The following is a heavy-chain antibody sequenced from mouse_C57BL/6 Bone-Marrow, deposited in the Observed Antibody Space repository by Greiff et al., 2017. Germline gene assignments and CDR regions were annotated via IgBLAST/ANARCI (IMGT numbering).Heavy chain of an antibody. J-gene: IGHJ3*01. CDR1: GYTFTDYY. CDR2: INPNNGGT. CDR3: AREGDYYGSSYVWCAY. V-gene: IGHV1-26*01. Sequence: EVQLQQSGPELVKPGASVKISCKASGYTFTDYYMNWVKQSHGQSLEWIGAINPNNGGTSYNQKFKGKATLTVDKSSSTAYMELRSLTSEDSAVYYCAREGDYYGSSYVWCAYWGQGTLVTVSA. D-gene: IGHD1-1*01.